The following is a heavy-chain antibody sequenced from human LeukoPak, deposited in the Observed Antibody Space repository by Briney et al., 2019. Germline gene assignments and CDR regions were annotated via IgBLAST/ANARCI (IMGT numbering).Heavy chain of an antibody. CDR1: GFTFSNAW. D-gene: IGHD3-22*01. J-gene: IGHJ4*02. V-gene: IGHV3-15*01. CDR2: IKSKTDGGTT. CDR3: ITGKNYYDSSGQEY. Sequence: PGGSLTLSCAASGFTFSNAWMSWVRQAPGKGLEWVGRIKSKTDGGTTDYAAPVKGRLTISRDDSKNTLYLQMNSLKTEDTAVYYCITGKNYYDSSGQEYWGQGTLVTVSS.